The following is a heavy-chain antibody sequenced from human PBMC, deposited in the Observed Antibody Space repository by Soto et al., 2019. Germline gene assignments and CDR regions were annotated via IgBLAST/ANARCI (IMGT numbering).Heavy chain of an antibody. CDR3: TTDSNFNLKLVRFEY. CDR1: GFTFSTAW. D-gene: IGHD6-6*01. J-gene: IGHJ4*01. Sequence: GGSLRLSCAASGFTFSTAWISWVRQAPGKGLEWVGRIKSKTDGGTSDFAAPVRGRFAISRDDSESMVYLQMDSLKTEDTAVYYCTTDSNFNLKLVRFEYWRLGTLVTVAS. V-gene: IGHV3-15*07. CDR2: IKSKTDGGTS.